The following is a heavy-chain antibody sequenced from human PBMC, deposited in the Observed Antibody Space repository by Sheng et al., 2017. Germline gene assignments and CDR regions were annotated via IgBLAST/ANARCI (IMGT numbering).Heavy chain of an antibody. Sequence: QVQLQQWGAGLLKPSETLSLTCAVYGGSFSGYYWSWIRQPPGKGLEWIGEINHSGSTNYNPSLKSRVTISVDTSKNQFSLKLSSVTAADTAVYYCARGKYSGSYSFSGRSHWFDPWGQGTLVTVSS. J-gene: IGHJ5*02. V-gene: IGHV4-34*01. CDR3: ARGKYSGSYSFSGRSHWFDP. CDR2: INHSGST. D-gene: IGHD1-26*01. CDR1: GGSFSGYY.